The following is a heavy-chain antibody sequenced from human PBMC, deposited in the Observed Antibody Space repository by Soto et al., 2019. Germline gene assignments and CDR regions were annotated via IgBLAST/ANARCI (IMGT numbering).Heavy chain of an antibody. CDR2: IWYDGSNK. CDR1: GFTFSSYG. D-gene: IGHD2-2*01. Sequence: QVQLVESGGGVVQPGRSLRLSCAASGFTFSSYGMHWVRQAPGKGLEWVAVIWYDGSNKYYADSVKGRFTISRDNSKNTRYLEMNSLRAEDTAVYYCAIDLYGTHVWGVVPSAMPEYWGQGTLVTVSS. CDR3: AIDLYGTHVWGVVPSAMPEY. V-gene: IGHV3-33*01. J-gene: IGHJ4*02.